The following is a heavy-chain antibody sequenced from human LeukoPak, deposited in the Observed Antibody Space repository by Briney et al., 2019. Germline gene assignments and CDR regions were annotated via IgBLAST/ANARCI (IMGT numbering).Heavy chain of an antibody. D-gene: IGHD6-25*01. CDR2: INPNSGGT. CDR1: GYTFIGYY. Sequence: ASVKVSCKGSGYTFIGYYMHWVRQAPGQGLEWMGWINPNSGGTNYAQKCQGRVTMTRDTSISTAYMELSRLRSAATAVYYCTSSAADSYDYMDVWGQGTTVTISS. V-gene: IGHV1-2*02. CDR3: TSSAADSYDYMDV. J-gene: IGHJ6*03.